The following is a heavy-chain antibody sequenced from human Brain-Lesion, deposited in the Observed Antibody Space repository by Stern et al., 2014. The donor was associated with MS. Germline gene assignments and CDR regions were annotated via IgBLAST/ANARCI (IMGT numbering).Heavy chain of an antibody. D-gene: IGHD2-21*01. CDR1: GFTFRSSS. Sequence: EVQLLQSGGGLVKPGGSLRLSCVGSGFTFRSSSMNWVRQAPGKGLEWVSSITRSSDYIYYAGSVRGRFTISRDNARNSLYLQMNNLRTDDTAVYYCASGPYSFDYWGQGTLVTVSS. J-gene: IGHJ4*02. CDR2: ITRSSDYI. V-gene: IGHV3-21*01. CDR3: ASGPYSFDY.